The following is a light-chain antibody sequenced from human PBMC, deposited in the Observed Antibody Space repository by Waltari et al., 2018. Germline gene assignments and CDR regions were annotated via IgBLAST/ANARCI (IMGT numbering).Light chain of an antibody. CDR3: AAWDGSLSGPV. V-gene: IGLV1-47*01. CDR1: SSNIGSNY. J-gene: IGLJ3*02. CDR2: SNN. Sequence: QSVLTQPPSASGTPGQWVTISCSGSSSNIGSNYVYWFQQLPGTAPKLVIYSNNQRPSGVTDRFSGSKSGTSASLAIRGLRSEDEADYSCAAWDGSLSGPVFGGGTKLTVL.